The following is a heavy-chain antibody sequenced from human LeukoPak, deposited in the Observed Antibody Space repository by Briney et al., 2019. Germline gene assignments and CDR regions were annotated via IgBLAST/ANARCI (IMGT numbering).Heavy chain of an antibody. D-gene: IGHD6-19*01. Sequence: GGSLRLSCAASGFIFDDYAVHWVRQAPGKGLEWVSGISWNSGSMEYADSVKGRFTISRDNAKNSLYLQMNSLRAEDTAVYYCARGSGHIAVAGKFAVDYWGQGTLVTVSS. CDR3: ARGSGHIAVAGKFAVDY. V-gene: IGHV3-9*01. J-gene: IGHJ4*02. CDR2: ISWNSGSM. CDR1: GFIFDDYA.